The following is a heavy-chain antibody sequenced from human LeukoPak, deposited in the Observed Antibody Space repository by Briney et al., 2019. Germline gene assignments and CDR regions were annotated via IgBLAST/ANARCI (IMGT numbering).Heavy chain of an antibody. Sequence: ASVKVSCKASGYTFTSYGISWVRQAPGQGLEWMGWISAYNGNTNYAQKLQGRITMTTDTSTSTAYMELRSLRSDDTAVYYCARGSGSWAVGYYYYYYMDVWGKGTTVTVSS. D-gene: IGHD6-13*01. CDR1: GYTFTSYG. V-gene: IGHV1-18*01. CDR2: ISAYNGNT. J-gene: IGHJ6*03. CDR3: ARGSGSWAVGYYYYYYMDV.